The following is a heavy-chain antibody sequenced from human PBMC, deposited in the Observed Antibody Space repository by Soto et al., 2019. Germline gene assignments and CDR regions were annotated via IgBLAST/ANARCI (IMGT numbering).Heavy chain of an antibody. CDR2: ISGSGGST. CDR1: GFTFSTYP. D-gene: IGHD3-10*01. Sequence: EVQLLESGGGLVQVGESLRLSCPASGFTFSTYPMSWVRQAPGKGLEWVSSISGSGGSTYYADSVRGRFTISRDNSKNTLYLQMNSLRAEDTAVYYCAKNHLFGSGTKDYWGQGTLVTVSS. CDR3: AKNHLFGSGTKDY. V-gene: IGHV3-23*01. J-gene: IGHJ4*02.